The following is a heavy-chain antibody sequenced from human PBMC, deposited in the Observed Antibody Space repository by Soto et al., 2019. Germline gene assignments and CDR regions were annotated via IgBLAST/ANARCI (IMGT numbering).Heavy chain of an antibody. CDR3: ARAHGSSWYNWFDP. Sequence: QVLLVQSGAEVKKPGSSVKVSCKASGGTFSSYGISWVRQTPGRGLEWMGGIIPLFGTTNYAQKFRVRVTVTADESTSTVYMELRSLSFEDTAVYYCARAHGSSWYNWFDPWGQGTLVTVSS. J-gene: IGHJ5*02. CDR2: IIPLFGTT. CDR1: GGTFSSYG. D-gene: IGHD6-13*01. V-gene: IGHV1-69*01.